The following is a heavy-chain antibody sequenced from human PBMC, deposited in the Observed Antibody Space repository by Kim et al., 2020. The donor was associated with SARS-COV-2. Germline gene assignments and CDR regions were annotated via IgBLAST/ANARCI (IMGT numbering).Heavy chain of an antibody. D-gene: IGHD2-15*01. J-gene: IGHJ6*02. CDR3: ARVTGRGASGGSSPRWYYGMDV. Sequence: GGSLRLSCAASRFTFSSYAMHWVRQAPGKGLEWVAVISYDGSNKYYADSVKGRFTISRDNSKNTLYLQMNSLRAEDTAVYYCARVTGRGASGGSSPRWYYGMDVWGQGTTVTVSS. CDR1: RFTFSSYA. V-gene: IGHV3-30*04. CDR2: ISYDGSNK.